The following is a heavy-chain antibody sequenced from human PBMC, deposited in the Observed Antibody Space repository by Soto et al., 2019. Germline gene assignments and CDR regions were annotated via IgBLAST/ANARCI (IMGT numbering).Heavy chain of an antibody. J-gene: IGHJ4*02. Sequence: GASVKVSCKASGYTFTSYAMHWVRQAPGQRLEWMGWINAGNGNTKYSQKFQGRVTITRDTSASTAYMELSSLRSEDTAVYYCARDRDYQEWELLPFDYWGQGTLVTVSS. CDR3: ARDRDYQEWELLPFDY. V-gene: IGHV1-3*01. D-gene: IGHD1-26*01. CDR1: GYTFTSYA. CDR2: INAGNGNT.